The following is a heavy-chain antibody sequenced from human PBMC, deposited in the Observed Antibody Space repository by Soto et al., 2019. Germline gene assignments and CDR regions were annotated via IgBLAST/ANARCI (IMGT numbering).Heavy chain of an antibody. CDR2: ISNDGSNK. Sequence: PWGSLRLSCAASGFTFSGYGMHWVRQAPGKGLEWVAVISNDGSNKYYGDSVKGRFTISRDNSKNTLYLQMNSLRAEDTAVYYCAKDVEGGYYSRLFDYWGQGTLVTVSS. J-gene: IGHJ4*02. CDR1: GFTFSGYG. V-gene: IGHV3-30*18. CDR3: AKDVEGGYYSRLFDY. D-gene: IGHD3-22*01.